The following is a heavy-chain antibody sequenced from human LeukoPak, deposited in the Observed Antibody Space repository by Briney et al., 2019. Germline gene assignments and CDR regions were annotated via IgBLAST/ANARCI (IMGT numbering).Heavy chain of an antibody. CDR3: ARNAYYDSSGYYY. D-gene: IGHD3-22*01. Sequence: PGGSLRLSCAASGFTFSSYEMNWVRQAPGKGLEWVSYISSSGSTIYYADSVKGRFTISRDNAKKSLYLQMNSLRAEDTAVYYCARNAYYDSSGYYYWGQGTLVTVSS. J-gene: IGHJ4*02. CDR1: GFTFSSYE. V-gene: IGHV3-48*03. CDR2: ISSSGSTI.